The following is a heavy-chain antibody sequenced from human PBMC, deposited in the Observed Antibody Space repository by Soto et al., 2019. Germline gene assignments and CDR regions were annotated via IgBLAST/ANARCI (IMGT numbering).Heavy chain of an antibody. CDR2: MNYSGST. CDR3: AIDNPPLVVPAAITGPRLSGMDV. D-gene: IGHD2-2*01. CDR1: GGSISSGGYY. Sequence: QVQLQESGPGLVKPSQTLSLTCTVSGGSISSGGYYWTWIRHHPGKGLEWIGHMNYSGSTYYNPPLMSRVAISLDTSENQFSLKLTSVTAADPAVYFFAIDNPPLVVPAAITGPRLSGMDVWGQGTTVTVSS. J-gene: IGHJ6*02. V-gene: IGHV4-31*03.